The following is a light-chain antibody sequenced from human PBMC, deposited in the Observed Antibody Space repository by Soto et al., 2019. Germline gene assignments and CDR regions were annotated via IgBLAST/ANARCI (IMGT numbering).Light chain of an antibody. CDR1: QTISTW. V-gene: IGKV1-5*03. J-gene: IGKJ2*01. Sequence: DIQMTQSPSTLSTSVGDRVTITCRASQTISTWLAWYQQKPGQAPKLLIYKASTLQTGVPSRFSGSGSGADFTLTISSLQPEDFGTYYCQQYTSYYTFGQGTKLDIK. CDR3: QQYTSYYT. CDR2: KAS.